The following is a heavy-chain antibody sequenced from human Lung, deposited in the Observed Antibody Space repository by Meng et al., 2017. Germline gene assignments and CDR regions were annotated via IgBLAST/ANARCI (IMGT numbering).Heavy chain of an antibody. CDR3: ARDEDISAAGKLFGDY. Sequence: QVELLQSGAEVKKPGASVNVSCKPSGYNFPDYWLHWVRRAPGQGLEWMGRIDPKSGDTHYAQRFQGRVTMTGDTSISTAYMELSGLRSDDTAMYYCARDEDISAAGKLFGDYWGQGTLVTVSS. CDR2: IDPKSGDT. J-gene: IGHJ4*02. V-gene: IGHV1-2*06. CDR1: GYNFPDYW. D-gene: IGHD6-13*01.